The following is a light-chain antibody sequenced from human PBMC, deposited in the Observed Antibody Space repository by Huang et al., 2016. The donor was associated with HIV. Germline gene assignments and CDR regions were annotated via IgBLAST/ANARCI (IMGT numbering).Light chain of an antibody. Sequence: DIVLTQSPDSLAVSLGERASINCKSSQYVLSASNNKNYLDWYQLKPGQPPNLLIYSASTRDSGVPDRLSGSGSGTDFTVSISSLQPEDVALYYYEQYYPLPGFGQGTKVEIK. CDR1: QYVLSASNNKNY. CDR2: SAS. V-gene: IGKV4-1*01. J-gene: IGKJ1*01. CDR3: EQYYPLPG.